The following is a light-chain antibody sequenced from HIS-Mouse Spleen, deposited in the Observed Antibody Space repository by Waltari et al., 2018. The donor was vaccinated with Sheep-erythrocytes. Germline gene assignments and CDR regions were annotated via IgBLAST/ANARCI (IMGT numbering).Light chain of an antibody. J-gene: IGLJ3*02. CDR3: CSYAGSSTPWV. V-gene: IGLV2-23*01. Sequence: QSALTQPASVSGSPGQSITISCTGTSSDVGSYNLVSWYQQHPGKAPKLRIYEGSKRPSGVSKRFSGSKSGNTDSLTISGLQDEDEADYYCCSYAGSSTPWVFGGGTKLTVL. CDR2: EGS. CDR1: SSDVGSYNL.